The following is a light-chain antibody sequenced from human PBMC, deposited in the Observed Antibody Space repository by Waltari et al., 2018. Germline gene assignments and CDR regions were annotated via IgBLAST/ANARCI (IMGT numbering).Light chain of an antibody. V-gene: IGLV8-61*01. CDR3: LVYMGSGIWV. Sequence: QTVVTQEPSLSVSPGGTVTPTCVLSSGSVSSTSSVSWYQQRPGQTPRTLVYKTNIRSSGVPDRFSGSSLGNKAALIITGAQADDECDYYCLVYMGSGIWVFGGGTKLTVL. CDR2: KTN. J-gene: IGLJ3*02. CDR1: SGSVSSTSS.